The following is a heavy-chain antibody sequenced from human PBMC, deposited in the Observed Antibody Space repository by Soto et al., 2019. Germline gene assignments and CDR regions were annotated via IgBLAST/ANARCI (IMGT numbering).Heavy chain of an antibody. CDR1: GGSISSYY. Sequence: SETLSLTCTVSGGSISSYYWSWIRQPPGKGLEWIGYIYYSGSTNYNPSLKSRVTISVDTSKNQFSLKLSSVTAADTAVYYCASTPNVKSIAAAGIVGFDYWGQGTLVTVSS. D-gene: IGHD6-13*01. J-gene: IGHJ4*02. V-gene: IGHV4-59*01. CDR2: IYYSGST. CDR3: ASTPNVKSIAAAGIVGFDY.